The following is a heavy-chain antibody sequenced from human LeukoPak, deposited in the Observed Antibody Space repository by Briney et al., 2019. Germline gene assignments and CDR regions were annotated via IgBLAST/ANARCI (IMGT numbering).Heavy chain of an antibody. Sequence: PGRSLRLSCAASGFTFSSYGMRWVRQAPGKGLERVAVIWYDGSNKYYADSVKGLFTISRDNSKNTLYLQMNSLRAEDTAVYYCAKEQGPSDYDILFAFDIWGQGTMVTVSS. V-gene: IGHV3-33*06. CDR1: GFTFSSYG. J-gene: IGHJ3*02. CDR3: AKEQGPSDYDILFAFDI. D-gene: IGHD3-9*01. CDR2: IWYDGSNK.